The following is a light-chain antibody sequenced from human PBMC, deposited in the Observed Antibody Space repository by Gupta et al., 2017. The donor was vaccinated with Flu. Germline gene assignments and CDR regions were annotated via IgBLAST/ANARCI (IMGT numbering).Light chain of an antibody. J-gene: IGKJ2*01. CDR3: QQENRVYSPYT. CDR1: QIITRG. Sequence: DLQMTPSPSSLSASAGDRVTITCRASQIITRGLAWYQQKPGEAPKLLIYKTSTLRKGVESRFSGSGGGTEFTLTINSRQADDVAADYCQQENRVYSPYTFGQGTKVEI. V-gene: IGKV1-5*03. CDR2: KTS.